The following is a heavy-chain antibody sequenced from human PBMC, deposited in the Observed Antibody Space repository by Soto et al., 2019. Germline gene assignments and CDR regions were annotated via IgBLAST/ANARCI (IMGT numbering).Heavy chain of an antibody. CDR3: ARTTTTKSRDY. V-gene: IGHV3-30*03. D-gene: IGHD4-17*01. CDR2: ISYDGSNK. Sequence: GGSLRLSCAASGFNFSSYGMHWVRQAPGKGLEWVAVISYDGSNKYYADSVKGRFTISRDNSKNTLYLQMNSLRVEDTAVYYCARTTTTKSRDYWGQGTLVTVSS. J-gene: IGHJ4*02. CDR1: GFNFSSYG.